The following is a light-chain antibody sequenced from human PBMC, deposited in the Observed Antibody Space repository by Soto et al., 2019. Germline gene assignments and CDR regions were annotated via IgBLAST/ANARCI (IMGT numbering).Light chain of an antibody. CDR2: GAS. CDR3: QQYGSSPT. J-gene: IGKJ5*01. V-gene: IGKV3-20*01. Sequence: EIMLTQSPATLSLSPGETATLSCRANQLISNYLAWYQQKPGQAPRLLIYGASSRATGIPDRFSGSGSGTDFTLTISRLEPEDFAVYYCQQYGSSPTFGQGTRLEI. CDR1: QLISNY.